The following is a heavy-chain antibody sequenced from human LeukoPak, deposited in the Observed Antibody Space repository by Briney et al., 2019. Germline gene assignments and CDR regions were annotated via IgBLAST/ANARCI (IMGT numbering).Heavy chain of an antibody. CDR2: IYDSGTA. V-gene: IGHV4-59*08. D-gene: IGHD3-3*01. Sequence: SETLSLTCTVSGGSISGYYGNWIRQSPGKGLEWIGYIYDSGTANYNPSLKSRVAISIDTSKNQFSLKVNSLTAADTALYFCARKNFYPSWYFDVWGRGTLVTVSS. CDR3: ARKNFYPSWYFDV. J-gene: IGHJ2*01. CDR1: GGSISGYY.